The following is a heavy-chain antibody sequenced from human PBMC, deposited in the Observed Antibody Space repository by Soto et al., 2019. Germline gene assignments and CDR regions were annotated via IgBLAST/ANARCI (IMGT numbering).Heavy chain of an antibody. D-gene: IGHD2-2*01. CDR1: GFAFNNYG. Sequence: GGSLRLSCTVSGFAFNNYGINWVRQAPGKGLEWVSSISKSDYTYYSDSVKGRFTISRDNAKNSVSLQMNTLRVEDTAVYYCAREDSIIIPAVSDFWGQGTLVTSPQ. CDR2: ISKSDYT. CDR3: AREDSIIIPAVSDF. J-gene: IGHJ4*02. V-gene: IGHV3-21*01.